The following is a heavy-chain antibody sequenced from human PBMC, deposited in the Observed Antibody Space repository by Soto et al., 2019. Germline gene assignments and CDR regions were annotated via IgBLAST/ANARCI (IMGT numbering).Heavy chain of an antibody. CDR3: ARDVVMSTDVDS. CDR2: IIPLFTRT. CDR1: GGTFSTSS. J-gene: IGHJ5*01. D-gene: IGHD2-15*01. V-gene: IGHV1-69*01. Sequence: QLQLVQSGTEVKEPGSSVKVSCKASGGTFSTSSFVWVRQGPGQGLEWMGGIIPLFTRTNFAQKFQGRVTLSEVESTLTTSKDLRSQTSEGTDIYYCARDVVMSTDVDSWGQGVQVTVAS.